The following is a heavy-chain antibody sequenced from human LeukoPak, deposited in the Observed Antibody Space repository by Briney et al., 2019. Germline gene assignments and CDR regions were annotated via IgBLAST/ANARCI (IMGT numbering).Heavy chain of an antibody. CDR1: GFTFSIYE. D-gene: IGHD3-22*01. CDR3: ARDPGDYYDSSTGYFDL. V-gene: IGHV3-48*03. Sequence: GGSLRLSCAASGFTFSIYEMNWVRQAPGKGLEWVSYISSSGSTIYYADSVKGRFTISRDNAKNSLYLQMNSLRAEDTAVYYCARDPGDYYDSSTGYFDLWGRGTLVTVSS. CDR2: ISSSGSTI. J-gene: IGHJ2*01.